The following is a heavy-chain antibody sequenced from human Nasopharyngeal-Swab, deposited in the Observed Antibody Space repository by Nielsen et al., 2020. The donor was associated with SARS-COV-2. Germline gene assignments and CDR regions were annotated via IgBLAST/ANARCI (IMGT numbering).Heavy chain of an antibody. J-gene: IGHJ4*02. V-gene: IGHV3-74*01. Sequence: GGSLRLSCAAYGFTFSSYWMHWVRQAPGKGLVWVARIKSDGSSTSYADSVKGRFTISRDNAKNTLYLQMNSLRAEDTALYYCALLSSGWYPTPPFDYWCQGNRVTVSS. CDR3: ALLSSGWYPTPPFDY. CDR2: IKSDGSST. D-gene: IGHD6-19*01. CDR1: GFTFSSYW.